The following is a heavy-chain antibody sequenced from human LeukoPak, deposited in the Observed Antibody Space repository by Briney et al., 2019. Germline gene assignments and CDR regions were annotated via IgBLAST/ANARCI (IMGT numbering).Heavy chain of an antibody. J-gene: IGHJ4*02. D-gene: IGHD6-19*01. CDR1: GGSISSYY. CDR2: IYYSGST. V-gene: IGHV4-59*08. Sequence: PSQTLSLTCTVSGGSISSYYWSWIQQPPGKGLEWIGYIYYSGSTNYNPSLKSRVTISVDTSKNQFSLKLSSVTAADTAVYYCARHYALYSCGWYYFDYWGQGTLVTVSS. CDR3: ARHYALYSCGWYYFDY.